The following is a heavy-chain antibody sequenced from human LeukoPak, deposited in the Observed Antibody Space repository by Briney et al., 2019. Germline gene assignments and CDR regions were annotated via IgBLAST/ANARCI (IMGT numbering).Heavy chain of an antibody. CDR3: AKDASPGWGRGVIKFPS. J-gene: IGHJ4*01. CDR2: ISGSGGST. Sequence: GGSLRLSCAASGFTFSSYAMSWVRQAPGKGLEWVSAISGSGGSTYYADSVKGRFTISRDNSKNTLYLQMNSLRAEDTAVYYCAKDASPGWGRGVIKFPSWGQGTLVTVSS. CDR1: GFTFSSYA. D-gene: IGHD3-10*01. V-gene: IGHV3-23*01.